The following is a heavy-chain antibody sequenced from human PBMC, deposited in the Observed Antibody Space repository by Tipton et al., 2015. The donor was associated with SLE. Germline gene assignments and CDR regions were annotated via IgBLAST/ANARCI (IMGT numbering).Heavy chain of an antibody. V-gene: IGHV4-39*07. CDR2: IYYNKLT. CDR3: ARMEGMITYGGIAGL. CDR1: GGSISRSGYN. D-gene: IGHD3-16*01. J-gene: IGHJ4*02. Sequence: TLSLTCTVSGGSISRSGYNWGWIRQPPGKGLEWIGSIYYNKLTYYNPSLKSRVTISDDTSKNQFYLTLTSVTAADTAVYFCARMEGMITYGGIAGLWGQGTVVTVST.